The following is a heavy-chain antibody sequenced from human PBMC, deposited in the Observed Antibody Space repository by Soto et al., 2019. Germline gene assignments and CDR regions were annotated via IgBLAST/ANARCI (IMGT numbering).Heavy chain of an antibody. V-gene: IGHV3-9*01. CDR3: AKGAYCSSTSCPGFDY. Sequence: EVQLVESGGGLVQPGRSRRLSCAVSGFTFDDYAIHWVRQAPGKGLEWVSGISWNSGSIGYADSVKGRFTISRDNAKNSLCLQMNSLRVEDTALYYCAKGAYCSSTSCPGFDYWGQGTLVTVSS. J-gene: IGHJ4*02. CDR2: ISWNSGSI. CDR1: GFTFDDYA. D-gene: IGHD2-2*01.